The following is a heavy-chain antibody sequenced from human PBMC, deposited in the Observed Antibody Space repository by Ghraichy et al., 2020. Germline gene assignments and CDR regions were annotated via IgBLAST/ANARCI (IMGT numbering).Heavy chain of an antibody. CDR1: GFTFSSYA. CDR3: AKHGGVIAKPYYYGMDV. J-gene: IGHJ6*02. CDR2: ISGSGGST. Sequence: GESLNISCAASGFTFSSYAMSWVRQAPGKGLEWVSAISGSGGSTYYADSVKGRFTISRDNSKNTLYLQMNSLRAEDTAVYYCAKHGGVIAKPYYYGMDVWGQGTTVTVSS. D-gene: IGHD3-16*02. V-gene: IGHV3-23*01.